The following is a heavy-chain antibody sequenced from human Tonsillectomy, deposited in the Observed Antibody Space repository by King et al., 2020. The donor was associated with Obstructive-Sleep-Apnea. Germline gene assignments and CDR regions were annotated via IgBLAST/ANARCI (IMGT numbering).Heavy chain of an antibody. V-gene: IGHV4-30-4*01. CDR1: GGSISSADYY. J-gene: IGHJ4*02. D-gene: IGHD2-21*02. Sequence: VQLQESGPGLVKPSQTLSLTCTVSGGSISSADYYWSWIRQPPGKGLEWIGYIYYSGSTYYNPSLKSRLTISVDTSKNQFSLKLSSVTAADTAVYYCARESSYCGGDCYPIDYWGQGTPVTVSS. CDR2: IYYSGST. CDR3: ARESSYCGGDCYPIDY.